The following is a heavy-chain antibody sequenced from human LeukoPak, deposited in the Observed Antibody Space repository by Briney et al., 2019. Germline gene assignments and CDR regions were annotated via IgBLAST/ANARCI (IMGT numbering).Heavy chain of an antibody. CDR2: IDHSGST. V-gene: IGHV4-39*07. J-gene: IGHJ3*02. CDR1: GGSISSSSYY. CDR3: ARDFSELLGDAFDI. Sequence: SETLSLTCTVSGGSISSSSYYWGWIRQPPGKGLEWIGEIDHSGSTNYNPSLKSRVTISVDRANNQFSLKLSSVTAADTAVYYCARDFSELLGDAFDIWGQGTMVTVSS. D-gene: IGHD1-26*01.